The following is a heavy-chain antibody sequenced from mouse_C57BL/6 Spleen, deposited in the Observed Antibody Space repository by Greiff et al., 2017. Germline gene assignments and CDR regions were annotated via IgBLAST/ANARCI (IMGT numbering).Heavy chain of an antibody. CDR1: GYTFTSYW. D-gene: IGHD1-1*01. CDR3: ARSYYGSSPLDY. CDR2: IHPNSGST. V-gene: IGHV1-64*01. Sequence: VQLQQPGAELVKPGASVKLSCKASGYTFTSYWMHWVKQRPGQGLEWIGMIHPNSGSTNYNEKFKSKATLTVDKSSSTAYIQLSSLTSEDSAVYYCARSYYGSSPLDYWGQGTTLTVSS. J-gene: IGHJ2*01.